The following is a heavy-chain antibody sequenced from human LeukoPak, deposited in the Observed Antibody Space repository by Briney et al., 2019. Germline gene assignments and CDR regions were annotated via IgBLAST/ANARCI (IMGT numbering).Heavy chain of an antibody. V-gene: IGHV3-9*01. Sequence: GGSLRLSCAASGFTFDDYAMHWVRQAPGKGLEWVAGISWDSGRIGYADSVKGRFTISRDNSKNTVYLQMNSLRPEDTAVYYCAKPRGGYYFDYWGQGTLVTVSS. D-gene: IGHD3-3*01. CDR2: ISWDSGRI. J-gene: IGHJ4*02. CDR3: AKPRGGYYFDY. CDR1: GFTFDDYA.